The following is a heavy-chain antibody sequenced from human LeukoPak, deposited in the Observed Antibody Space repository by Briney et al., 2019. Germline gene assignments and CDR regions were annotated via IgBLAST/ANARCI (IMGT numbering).Heavy chain of an antibody. Sequence: GGSLRLSCAASGFTFSIYAMHWVRQTPGKGLEYVSAISTDGRDTYYANSVKGRFTISRDNSKNTLYLQMDNLGAEDTAVYYCASSDCSGGSCFILDYWGQGTLVTVSS. V-gene: IGHV3-64*01. CDR2: ISTDGRDT. CDR3: ASSDCSGGSCFILDY. D-gene: IGHD2-15*01. CDR1: GFTFSIYA. J-gene: IGHJ4*02.